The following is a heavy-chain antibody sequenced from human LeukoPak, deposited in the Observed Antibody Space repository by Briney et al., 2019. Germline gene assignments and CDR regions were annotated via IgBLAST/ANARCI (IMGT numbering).Heavy chain of an antibody. CDR1: GYTFTGYY. CDR3: ARDFQYSSSWYPYNWFDP. V-gene: IGHV1-69*04. Sequence: ASVKVSCKASGYTFTGYYMHWVRQAPGQGLEWMGRIIPILDVANYAQKFQGRVTITADKSTSTAYMELSSLRSEDTAVYYCARDFQYSSSWYPYNWFDPWGQGTLVTVSS. D-gene: IGHD6-13*01. CDR2: IIPILDVA. J-gene: IGHJ5*02.